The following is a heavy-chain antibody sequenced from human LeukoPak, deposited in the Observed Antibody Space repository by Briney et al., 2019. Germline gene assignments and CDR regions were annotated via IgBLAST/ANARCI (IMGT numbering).Heavy chain of an antibody. Sequence: ASVKVSCKASGYTFTSYGISWVRQAPGQGLEWMGRIIPILGIANYAQKFQGRVTITADKSTSTAYMELSSLRSEDTAVYYCARGTGLELRNPYYYYYMDVWGKGTTVTVSS. V-gene: IGHV1-69*04. CDR1: GYTFTSYG. D-gene: IGHD1-7*01. CDR2: IIPILGIA. J-gene: IGHJ6*03. CDR3: ARGTGLELRNPYYYYYMDV.